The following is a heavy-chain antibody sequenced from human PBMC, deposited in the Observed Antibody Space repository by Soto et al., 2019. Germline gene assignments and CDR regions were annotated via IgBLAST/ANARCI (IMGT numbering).Heavy chain of an antibody. Sequence: GESLKISCKGSGYSFTSYWIGWVRQIPGKDLEWMGIIYPGDSDTRYSPSFQGQVAISADKFISTAYRQRSSLNASDTGMYYCARHPQEDAFDIWGQGTMVTVSS. V-gene: IGHV5-51*01. CDR3: ARHPQEDAFDI. J-gene: IGHJ3*02. CDR2: IYPGDSDT. CDR1: GYSFTSYW.